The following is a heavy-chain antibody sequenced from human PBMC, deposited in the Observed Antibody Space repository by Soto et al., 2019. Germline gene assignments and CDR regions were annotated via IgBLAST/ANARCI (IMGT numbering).Heavy chain of an antibody. CDR1: GFTFSSYS. D-gene: IGHD3-22*01. CDR2: ISSSSSYI. CDR3: ERADSPSSYDSIVYYDVGYLPIGRY. Sequence: EVQLVESGGGLVKPGGSLRLSCAASGFTFSSYSMNWVRQAPGKGLEWVASISSSSSYIYYADSVKGRFTISRDNAGSVNWRFTIARDNAKHSVYLQLNSLRAEDTAVYYCERADSPSSYDSIVYYDVGYLPIGRYWGQGTLVTVSS. J-gene: IGHJ4*02. V-gene: IGHV3-21*01.